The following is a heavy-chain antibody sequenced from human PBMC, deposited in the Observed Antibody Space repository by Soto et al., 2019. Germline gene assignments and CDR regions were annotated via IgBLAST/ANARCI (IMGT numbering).Heavy chain of an antibody. D-gene: IGHD6-19*01. CDR1: GFTVSSNY. Sequence: GGSLRLSCAASGFTVSSNYMSWVRQAPGKGLEWVSVIYSGGSTYYADSVKGRFTISRDNSKNTLYLQMNSLRAEDTAVYYCAIPWLVDAFDIWGQGTMVTVSS. V-gene: IGHV3-66*04. J-gene: IGHJ3*02. CDR2: IYSGGST. CDR3: AIPWLVDAFDI.